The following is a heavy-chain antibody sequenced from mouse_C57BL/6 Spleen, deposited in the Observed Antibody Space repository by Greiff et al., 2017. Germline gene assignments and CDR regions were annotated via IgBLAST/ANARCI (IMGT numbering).Heavy chain of an antibody. CDR3: ARLAYDYVWFAY. CDR2: IRNKANGYTT. J-gene: IGHJ3*01. CDR1: GFTFTNYY. V-gene: IGHV7-3*01. Sequence: EVKLVESGGGLVQPGGSLSLSCAASGFTFTNYYMSWVRQPPGKALEWLGFIRNKANGYTTEYSASVKGRFTISRDNSQSILYLQMNALRAEDSATYYCARLAYDYVWFAYWGQGTLVTVSA. D-gene: IGHD2-4*01.